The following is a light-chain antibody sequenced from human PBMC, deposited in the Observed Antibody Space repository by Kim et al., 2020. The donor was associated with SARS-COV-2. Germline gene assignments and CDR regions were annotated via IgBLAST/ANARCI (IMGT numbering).Light chain of an antibody. Sequence: ALGQTVRITCQGDSLRSYYASWYQQKPGQAPVLVIYGKNNRPSGIPDRFSGSSSGNPASLTITGAQAEDEADYYCNSRDSSGNHAVFGGGTQLTVL. J-gene: IGLJ7*01. CDR2: GKN. V-gene: IGLV3-19*01. CDR3: NSRDSSGNHAV. CDR1: SLRSYY.